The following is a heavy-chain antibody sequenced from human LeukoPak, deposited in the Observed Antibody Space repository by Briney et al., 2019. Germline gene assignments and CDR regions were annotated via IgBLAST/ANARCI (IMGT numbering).Heavy chain of an antibody. CDR3: ARLNLDIVVVVAADYYYYYMDV. D-gene: IGHD2-15*01. Sequence: SETLSLTCTVSGGSVSSSSYYWGWIRQPPGKGLEWIGSIYYSGSTSYNPSFKSRVTISVDTSKNQFSLKLSSVTAADTAVYYCARLNLDIVVVVAADYYYYYMDVWGKGTTVTISS. CDR2: IYYSGST. V-gene: IGHV4-39*01. J-gene: IGHJ6*03. CDR1: GGSVSSSSYY.